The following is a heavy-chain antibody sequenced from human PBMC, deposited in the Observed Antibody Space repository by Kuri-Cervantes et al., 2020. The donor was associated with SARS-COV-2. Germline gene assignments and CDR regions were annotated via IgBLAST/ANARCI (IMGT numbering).Heavy chain of an antibody. V-gene: IGHV3-21*01. Sequence: GGLLRLSCAVFGFTFSSYSMNWVRQAPGKGLEWVSSTSISSRYIYYADSAKGRFTITRENAKNSPSLQMNCRRAEDTAVYYCARNSGYDFWFDPWGQGTLVTVSS. CDR1: GFTFSSYS. J-gene: IGHJ5*02. CDR2: TSISSRYI. CDR3: ARNSGYDFWFDP. D-gene: IGHD5-12*01.